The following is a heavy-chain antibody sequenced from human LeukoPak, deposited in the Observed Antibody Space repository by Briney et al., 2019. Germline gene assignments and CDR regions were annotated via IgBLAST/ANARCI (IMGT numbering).Heavy chain of an antibody. CDR1: GGTFSSYA. J-gene: IGHJ3*02. CDR2: IIPIFGTA. Sequence: ASVKVSCKASGGTFSSYAVSWVRQAPGQGLEWMGGIIPIFGTANYAQKFQGRVTITTDESTSTAYMELSSLRSEDTAVYYCASGKTYSSRWYHAFDIWGQGTMVTVSS. D-gene: IGHD6-13*01. V-gene: IGHV1-69*05. CDR3: ASGKTYSSRWYHAFDI.